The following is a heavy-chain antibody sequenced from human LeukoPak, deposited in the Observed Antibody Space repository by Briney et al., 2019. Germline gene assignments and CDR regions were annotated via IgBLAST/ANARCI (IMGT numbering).Heavy chain of an antibody. CDR2: IIPIFGTA. Sequence: SVKVSCKASGGSFSSYAISWVRQAPGQGLEWMGGIIPIFGTADYAQKFQGRVTITTDESTSTAYMELSSLRSEDTAVYYCARDISPAREGSYDSSGYEPWGQGTLVTVSS. CDR1: GGSFSSYA. D-gene: IGHD3-22*01. J-gene: IGHJ5*02. CDR3: ARDISPAREGSYDSSGYEP. V-gene: IGHV1-69*05.